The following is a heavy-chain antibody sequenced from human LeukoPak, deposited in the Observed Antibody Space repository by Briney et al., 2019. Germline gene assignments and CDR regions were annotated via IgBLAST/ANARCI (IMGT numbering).Heavy chain of an antibody. CDR1: GFTFSTSG. CDR3: AKAVTATTIDY. V-gene: IGHV3-30*18. Sequence: PGGSLRLSCAASGFTFSTSGIHWVRQAPGKGPEWVALISYDGSNKYYADSVKGRFTISRDNSKNTLYLQMNSLRAEDTAVYYCAKAVTATTIDYWGQGTLVTVSS. J-gene: IGHJ4*02. CDR2: ISYDGSNK. D-gene: IGHD2-21*02.